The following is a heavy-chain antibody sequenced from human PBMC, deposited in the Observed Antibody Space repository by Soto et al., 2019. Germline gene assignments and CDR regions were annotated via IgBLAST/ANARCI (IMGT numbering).Heavy chain of an antibody. Sequence: QVQLVQSGAEVKKPGASVKVSFKASGYTFTSFTYCDINWVRQATGQGLEWMGWMNPNSGKTGYAQKFQGRVTMTRNTSISTAYMELSSLRSDDTAVYYCAREAAAMDYYYGLDVWGQGTTVTVSS. CDR1: GYTFTSFTYCD. V-gene: IGHV1-8*01. J-gene: IGHJ6*02. D-gene: IGHD2-2*01. CDR2: MNPNSGKT. CDR3: AREAAAMDYYYGLDV.